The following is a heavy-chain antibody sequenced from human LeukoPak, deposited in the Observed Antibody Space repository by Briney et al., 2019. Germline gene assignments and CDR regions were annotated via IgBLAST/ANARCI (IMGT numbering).Heavy chain of an antibody. V-gene: IGHV3-30*02. CDR3: AKDRVSSSWFDY. CDR2: IRYDGSNK. J-gene: IGHJ4*02. Sequence: GGSLGLSCAASGFTFSSYGMHWVRQAPGKGLEWVAFIRYDGSNKYYADSVKGRFTISRDNSKNTLYLQMNSLRAEDTAVYYCAKDRVSSSWFDYWGQGTLVTVSS. D-gene: IGHD6-13*01. CDR1: GFTFSSYG.